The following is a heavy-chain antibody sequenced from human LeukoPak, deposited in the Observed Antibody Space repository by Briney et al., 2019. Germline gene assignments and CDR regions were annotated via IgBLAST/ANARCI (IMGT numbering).Heavy chain of an antibody. CDR2: IGPSGNSI. Sequence: PGGSLRLSCEASGSTFSDSYMSWLRQPPGKGLESISYIGPSGNSINYADSVKGRFTISRDNAKKSLYLQINSLRAEDTAVYYCSRDPRVLDYWGQGTLVTVSS. J-gene: IGHJ4*02. CDR3: SRDPRVLDY. V-gene: IGHV3-11*01. CDR1: GSTFSDSY.